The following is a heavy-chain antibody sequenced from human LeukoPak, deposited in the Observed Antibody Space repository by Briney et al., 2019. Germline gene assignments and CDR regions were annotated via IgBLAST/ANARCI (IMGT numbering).Heavy chain of an antibody. CDR3: ARDTYYYGSGRGVNNYYYMDV. D-gene: IGHD3-10*01. V-gene: IGHV3-72*01. CDR1: GFTFSDHY. Sequence: GGSLRLSCAASGFTFSDHYMDWVRQAPGKGQEWVGRTRNKANSYTTEYTASVKGRFTLSRDDSKNSLYQQMNSLKTEETAVYYCARDTYYYGSGRGVNNYYYMDVWGKGTTVTVSS. J-gene: IGHJ6*03. CDR2: TRNKANSYTT.